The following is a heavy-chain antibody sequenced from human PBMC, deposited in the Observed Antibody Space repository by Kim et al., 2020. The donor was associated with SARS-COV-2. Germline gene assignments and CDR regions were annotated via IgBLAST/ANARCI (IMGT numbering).Heavy chain of an antibody. V-gene: IGHV3-48*02. Sequence: VKWRFTSSRNQAKNSLYLQMNSLRDEDTAVYYCARDGGARSNSNWFDPWGQGTLVTVSS. D-gene: IGHD2-21*01. J-gene: IGHJ5*02. CDR3: ARDGGARSNSNWFDP.